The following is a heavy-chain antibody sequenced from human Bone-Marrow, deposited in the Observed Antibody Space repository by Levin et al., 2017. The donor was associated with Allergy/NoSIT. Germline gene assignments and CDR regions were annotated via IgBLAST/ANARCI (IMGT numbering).Heavy chain of an antibody. J-gene: IGHJ4*02. D-gene: IGHD4-17*01. CDR1: GGTFSSYA. CDR3: ARGYGSINFDY. Sequence: PGGSLRLSCKASGGTFSSYAISWVRQAPGQGLEWMGGIIPIFGTANYAQKFQGRVTITADKSTSTAYMELSSLRSEDTAVYYCARGYGSINFDYWGQGTLVTVSS. CDR2: IIPIFGTA. V-gene: IGHV1-69*06.